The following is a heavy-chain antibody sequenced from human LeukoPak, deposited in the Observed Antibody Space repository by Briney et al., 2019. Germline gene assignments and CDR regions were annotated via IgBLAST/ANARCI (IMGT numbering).Heavy chain of an antibody. CDR2: ISYDGRKM. D-gene: IGHD3-22*01. J-gene: IGHJ4*02. Sequence: GGSLRLSCVASGFTFSDYGIHWVRQAPGKGLEWVAVISYDGRKMKYADSVKGRFTISRDNSKDTLSLHMNTLRTEDTAVYYCARDYYDSSGYYYLPDYRGQGALVTVSS. CDR3: ARDYYDSSGYYYLPDY. CDR1: GFTFSDYG. V-gene: IGHV3-30*03.